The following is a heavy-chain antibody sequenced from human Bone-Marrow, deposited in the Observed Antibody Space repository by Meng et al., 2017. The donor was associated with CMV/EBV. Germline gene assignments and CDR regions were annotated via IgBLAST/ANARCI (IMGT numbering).Heavy chain of an antibody. CDR3: ARGSGEIAYYYYYGMDV. V-gene: IGHV4-39*07. J-gene: IGHJ6*02. Sequence: GSLRLSCTVTGGSISSYYWSWIRQPPGKGLEWIGSIYYSGSTYYNPSLKSRVTISVDTSKNQFSLKLSSVTAADTAVYYCARGSGEIAYYYYYGMDVWGQGTTATVSS. CDR2: IYYSGST. CDR1: GGSISSYY. D-gene: IGHD2-15*01.